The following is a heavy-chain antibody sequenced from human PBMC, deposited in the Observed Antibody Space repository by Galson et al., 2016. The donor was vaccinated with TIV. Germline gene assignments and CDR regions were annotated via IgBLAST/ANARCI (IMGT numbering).Heavy chain of an antibody. Sequence: SLRLSCAAFGFTFNAYAMHWVRQAPGKGLEWVSSISSSGRFIWYADSVKGRFTISRDRAGSSLHLQMKSLRAEDTAMYCCARVRVDGEYSYVSFDYWGPGTLVTVSS. CDR3: ARVRVDGEYSYVSFDY. CDR1: GFTFNAYA. CDR2: ISSSGRFI. J-gene: IGHJ4*02. V-gene: IGHV3-21*06. D-gene: IGHD5-18*01.